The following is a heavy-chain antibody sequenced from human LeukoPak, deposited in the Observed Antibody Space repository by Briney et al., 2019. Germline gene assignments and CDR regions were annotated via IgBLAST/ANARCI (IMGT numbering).Heavy chain of an antibody. CDR1: VYTFKGFF. D-gene: IGHD3-3*01. CDR2: IYPNNGGT. Sequence: ASVTVSLTPSVYTFKGFFMHWLRQAPGQGLEWMGWIYPNNGGTNYTQKFEDSVTVTSDSSLTTTVIEVTNLMSDDTAVYFCARAGPGGTDCWSGYPQSYFHYHYMDVWGRGTTVSVSS. V-gene: IGHV1-2*02. J-gene: IGHJ6*03. CDR3: ARAGPGGTDCWSGYPQSYFHYHYMDV.